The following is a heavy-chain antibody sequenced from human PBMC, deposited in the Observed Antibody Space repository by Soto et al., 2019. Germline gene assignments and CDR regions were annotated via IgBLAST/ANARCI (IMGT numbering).Heavy chain of an antibody. Sequence: GTLSRTCTVSGGSVSISRYYWSWIRQPPGKGLEWIGYIYYSGSTNYNPSLKSRVTISVDTSKNQFSLKLSSVTAADTAVYYCAREPRGEYYYDSSGPRTPGGMDVWGQGSTVTVSS. D-gene: IGHD3-22*01. J-gene: IGHJ6*02. CDR3: AREPRGEYYYDSSGPRTPGGMDV. CDR2: IYYSGST. V-gene: IGHV4-61*01. CDR1: GGSVSISRYY.